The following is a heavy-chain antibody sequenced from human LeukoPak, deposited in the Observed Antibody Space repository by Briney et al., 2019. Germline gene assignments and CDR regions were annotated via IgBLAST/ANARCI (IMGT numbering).Heavy chain of an antibody. CDR1: GFTFSSYS. Sequence: GGSLRLSCAASGFTFSSYSMNWVRQAPGKGLEWVSYISSSSSTIYYADSVKGRFTISRDNAKNSLYLQMNSLRAEDTAVYYCATGLPAAMHYYYYYMDVWGKGTTVTVSS. J-gene: IGHJ6*03. CDR2: ISSSSSTI. V-gene: IGHV3-48*04. CDR3: ATGLPAAMHYYYYYMDV. D-gene: IGHD2-2*01.